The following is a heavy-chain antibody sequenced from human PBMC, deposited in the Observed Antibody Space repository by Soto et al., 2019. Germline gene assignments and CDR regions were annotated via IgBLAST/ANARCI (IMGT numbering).Heavy chain of an antibody. CDR1: GFTVSRSY. D-gene: IGHD1-26*01. J-gene: IGHJ4*02. CDR3: ARDCCSGNHYAH. V-gene: IGHV3-53*01. CDR2: IYAGGST. Sequence: GGSLRLSCAASGFTVSRSYMSWVRQAPGKGLGWVSGIYAGGSTYYADSVRGRFTISRDTSQNILYLQMNSLRSEDTGIYYCARDCCSGNHYAHWGQGTLVTVSS.